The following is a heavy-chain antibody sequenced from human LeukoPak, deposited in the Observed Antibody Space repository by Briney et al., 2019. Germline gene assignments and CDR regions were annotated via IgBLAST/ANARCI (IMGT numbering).Heavy chain of an antibody. J-gene: IGHJ3*02. CDR2: IYYSGST. CDR3: AREGEDPDAFDI. Sequence: PSETLSLTCTVSGGSISSHYWSWIRQPPGKGLEWIGYIYYSGSTNYNPSLKSRVTISVDTSKNQFSLKLSSVTAADTAVYYCAREGEDPDAFDIWGQGTVVTVSS. CDR1: GGSISSHY. D-gene: IGHD3-16*01. V-gene: IGHV4-59*11.